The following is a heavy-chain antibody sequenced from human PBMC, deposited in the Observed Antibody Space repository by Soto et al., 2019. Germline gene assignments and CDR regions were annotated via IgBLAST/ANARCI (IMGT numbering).Heavy chain of an antibody. D-gene: IGHD6-13*01. CDR1: GVTINDYY. Sequence: SETLSLTCIVSGVTINDYYWTWMRQPPGKALEWIGYLFYTGSTNYNPSLKSRVTISGDKSNNHFSLKLNSVTPADTAVYYCARATLAAAKPQFDYWGQGILVT. CDR2: LFYTGST. V-gene: IGHV4-59*13. CDR3: ARATLAAAKPQFDY. J-gene: IGHJ4*02.